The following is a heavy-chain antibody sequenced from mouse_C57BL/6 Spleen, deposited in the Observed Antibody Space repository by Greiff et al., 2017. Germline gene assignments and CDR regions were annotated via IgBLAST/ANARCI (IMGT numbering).Heavy chain of an antibody. J-gene: IGHJ3*01. CDR2: IHPNSGST. Sequence: QVQLQQSGAELVKPGASVKLSCKASGYTFTSYWMHWVKQRPGQGLEWIGMIHPNSGSTNYNEKFKSKATLTVDKSSSTAYMQLSSLTSEDSAVYYCARREDYDVGFAYWGQGTLVTVSA. V-gene: IGHV1-64*01. CDR3: ARREDYDVGFAY. D-gene: IGHD2-4*01. CDR1: GYTFTSYW.